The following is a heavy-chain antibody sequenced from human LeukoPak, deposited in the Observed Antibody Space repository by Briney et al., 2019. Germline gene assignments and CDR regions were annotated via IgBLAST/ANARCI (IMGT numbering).Heavy chain of an antibody. CDR3: AREGTAMVTVHHKANFDY. Sequence: AGGSLRLSCAASGFTFSSYAMHWVRQAPGKGLEWVAVISYDGSNKYYADSVKGRFTISRVNSKNTLYLQMNSLRAEDTAVYYCAREGTAMVTVHHKANFDYWGQGTLVTVSS. V-gene: IGHV3-30-3*01. J-gene: IGHJ4*02. CDR1: GFTFSSYA. D-gene: IGHD5-18*01. CDR2: ISYDGSNK.